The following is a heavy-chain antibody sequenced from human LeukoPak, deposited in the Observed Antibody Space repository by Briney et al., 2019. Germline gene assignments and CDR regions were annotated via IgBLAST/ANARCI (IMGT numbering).Heavy chain of an antibody. CDR3: ARVASPFIVVVPAAASARDAFDI. D-gene: IGHD2-2*01. V-gene: IGHV1-18*01. Sequence: ASVKLSCKASGYTFTSYGISWVRQAPGQGLEWMGWISAYDGNTNYAQKLQGRVTMTTDTSTSTAYMELRSLRSDDTAVYYCARVASPFIVVVPAAASARDAFDIWGQGTMVTVSS. CDR1: GYTFTSYG. CDR2: ISAYDGNT. J-gene: IGHJ3*02.